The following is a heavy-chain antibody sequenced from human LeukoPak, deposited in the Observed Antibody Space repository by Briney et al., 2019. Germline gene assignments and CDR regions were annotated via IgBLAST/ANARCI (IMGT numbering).Heavy chain of an antibody. CDR3: ARVDSIIAARHFDY. CDR2: IYHSGST. D-gene: IGHD6-6*01. CDR1: GGSISSGGYY. J-gene: IGHJ4*02. V-gene: IGHV4-30-2*01. Sequence: PSETLSLTCTVSGGSISSGGYYWSWIRQPPGKGLEWIGYIYHSGSTYYNPSLKSRVTISVDRSKNQFSLKLSSVTAADTAVYYCARVDSIIAARHFDYWGQGTLVTVSS.